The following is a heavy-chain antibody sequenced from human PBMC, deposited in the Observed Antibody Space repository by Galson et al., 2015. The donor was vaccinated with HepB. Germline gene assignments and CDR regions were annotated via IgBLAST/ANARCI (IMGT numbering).Heavy chain of an antibody. CDR3: ARGEGVYTFDY. V-gene: IGHV3-30-3*01. J-gene: IGHJ4*02. CDR2: ISYDGSNK. Sequence: SLRLSCAASGFTFSSYAMHWVRQAPGKGLEWVAVISYDGSNKYYADSVKGRFTISRDNSKNTLYLQMNSLRAEDTAVYYCARGEGVYTFDYWGQGTLVTVSS. CDR1: GFTFSSYA. D-gene: IGHD2-8*01.